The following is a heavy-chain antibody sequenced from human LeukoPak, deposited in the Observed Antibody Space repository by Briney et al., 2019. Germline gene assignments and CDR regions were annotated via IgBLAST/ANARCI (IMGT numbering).Heavy chain of an antibody. D-gene: IGHD5-18*01. V-gene: IGHV4-61*02. CDR1: GDSISSGDYY. CDR2: ISSSGST. CDR3: ARARRGYSYGPGVFDY. J-gene: IGHJ4*02. Sequence: SETLSLTCTVSGDSISSGDYYWSWIRQPAGKGLEWIGRISSSGSTNYNPSLKSRVTISVDTSKNQFSLKLSSVTAADTAVYYCARARRGYSYGPGVFDYWGQGTLVTVSS.